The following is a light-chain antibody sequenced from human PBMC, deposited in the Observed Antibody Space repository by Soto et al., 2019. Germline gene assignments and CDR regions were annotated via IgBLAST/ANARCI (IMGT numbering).Light chain of an antibody. CDR3: QSYDATSYV. Sequence: NFMLTQAHSVSESPGKTVTISCTRSSGNIASNFVQWYQQRPGSAPTILIFKNDQRPSGVPDRFSGSLDSSSNSASLIISGLNPEDEADYYCQSYDATSYVFGTGTKVTVL. CDR2: KND. J-gene: IGLJ1*01. V-gene: IGLV6-57*03. CDR1: SGNIASNF.